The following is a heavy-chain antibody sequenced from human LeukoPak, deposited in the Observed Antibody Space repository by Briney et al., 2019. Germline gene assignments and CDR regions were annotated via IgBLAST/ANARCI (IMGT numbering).Heavy chain of an antibody. J-gene: IGHJ3*02. D-gene: IGHD4-23*01. V-gene: IGHV4-30-4*02. CDR1: GGSISCGDYY. CDR3: ARVSAFEGGGNLLVDAFDI. CDR2: IFYSGNT. Sequence: TPSETLSLTCTVSGGSISCGDYYWSWIRQPPGKGLKWIGYIFYSGNTYYNPSLKSRVPISVDTSKNRFSLKLSSVTAADTAVYYCARVSAFEGGGNLLVDAFDIWGQGTMVTVSS.